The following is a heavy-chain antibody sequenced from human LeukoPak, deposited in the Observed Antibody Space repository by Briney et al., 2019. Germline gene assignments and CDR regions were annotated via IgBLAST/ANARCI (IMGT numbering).Heavy chain of an antibody. J-gene: IGHJ4*02. CDR3: ARQSTYGDFDF. CDR2: INPDSGDT. CDR1: GYSFANYY. D-gene: IGHD4-17*01. Sequence: GASVKVSCKASGYSFANYYIHWVRQAPGQGLEWMGWINPDSGDTNFAQKFQGRVPMTRDTSISTAYMELSRLKSDDTAVYYCARQSTYGDFDFWGQGTLVIVSS. V-gene: IGHV1-2*02.